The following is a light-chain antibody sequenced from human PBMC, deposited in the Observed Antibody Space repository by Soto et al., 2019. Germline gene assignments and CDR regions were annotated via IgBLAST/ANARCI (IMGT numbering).Light chain of an antibody. CDR1: QSISTS. CDR3: QQFDGDSYT. CDR2: RAS. Sequence: DIQMTQSPSTLSASVGDRVTITCRASQSISTSLAWYQHKSGKAPKLLIYRASTLESGVPSRFSGSGSGTEFTLTINCLQPDDFATYYCQQFDGDSYTFGQGTKLEIK. J-gene: IGKJ2*01. V-gene: IGKV1-5*03.